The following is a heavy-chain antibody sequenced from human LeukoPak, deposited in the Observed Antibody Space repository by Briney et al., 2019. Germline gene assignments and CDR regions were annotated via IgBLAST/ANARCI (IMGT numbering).Heavy chain of an antibody. Sequence: PSETLSLTCTVSGGSISSSRYYWSWIHQPPGKGLEWIGEINHSESTNYNPSLKSRVTISVDTSKNQFSLKLSSVTAADTAVYYCARSWGIVVVIPYYWGQGTLVTVSS. CDR1: GGSISSSRYY. CDR2: INHSEST. CDR3: ARSWGIVVVIPYY. D-gene: IGHD3-22*01. J-gene: IGHJ4*02. V-gene: IGHV4-39*07.